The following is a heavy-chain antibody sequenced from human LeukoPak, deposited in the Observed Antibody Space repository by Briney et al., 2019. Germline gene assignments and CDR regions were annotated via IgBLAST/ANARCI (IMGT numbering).Heavy chain of an antibody. CDR3: ARDLAYCGADCYHDVFDI. V-gene: IGHV1-24*01. Sequence: GASVKVSCKVSGNTFTDLSMNWVRQAPGKGLEWMGGFDPEDVETIYAQKFQGRVTMTEDTSTATAYMDLSSLRPDDTAVYYCARDLAYCGADCYHDVFDIWGQGTVLTVSS. J-gene: IGHJ3*02. CDR1: GNTFTDLS. D-gene: IGHD2-21*02. CDR2: FDPEDVET.